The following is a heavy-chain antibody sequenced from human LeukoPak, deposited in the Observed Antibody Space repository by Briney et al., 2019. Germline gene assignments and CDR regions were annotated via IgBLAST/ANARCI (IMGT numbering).Heavy chain of an antibody. V-gene: IGHV4-34*01. D-gene: IGHD2-2*02. CDR2: INHSGSTT. CDR3: VRQADCSSSTCYNNLDY. CDR1: GGSFSGYY. J-gene: IGHJ4*02. Sequence: SETLSLTCAVYGGSFSGYYWSWIRQPPGKGLEWIGEINHSGSTTNYNPSLKSRVTISVDTSKNQFSLKLSSVTAADTAVYYCVRQADCSSSTCYNNLDYWGQGTLVTVSS.